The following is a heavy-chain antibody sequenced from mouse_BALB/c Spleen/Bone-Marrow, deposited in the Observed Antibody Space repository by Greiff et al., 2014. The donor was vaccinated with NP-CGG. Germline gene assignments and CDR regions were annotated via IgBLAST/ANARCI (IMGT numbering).Heavy chain of an antibody. CDR1: CYTFTSYW. J-gene: IGHJ1*01. D-gene: IGHD2-4*01. Sequence: VQLQESGAELVKPGASVKMSCKASCYTFTSYWMHWVKQRPGQGLEWIGVIDPSDSYTSYNQKFKGKATLTVDTSSSTAYMQLSSLTSEDSAVYYCTRGDYDWYFDVWGAGTTVTVSS. V-gene: IGHV1S127*01. CDR2: IDPSDSYT. CDR3: TRGDYDWYFDV.